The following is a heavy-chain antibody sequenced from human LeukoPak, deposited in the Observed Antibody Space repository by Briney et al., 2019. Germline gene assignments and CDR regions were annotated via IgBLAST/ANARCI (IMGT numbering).Heavy chain of an antibody. CDR3: AREAAKWELRYVQENWFDP. D-gene: IGHD1-26*01. CDR2: INPNSGGT. J-gene: IGHJ5*02. CDR1: GYSENFYG. V-gene: IGHV1-2*02. Sequence: PGASVKVSCKTSGYSENFYGITWVRQAPGQGLEWMGWINPNSGGTNYAQKFQGRVTMTRDTSISTAYMELSRLRSDDTAVYYCAREAAKWELRYVQENWFDPWGQGTLVTVSS.